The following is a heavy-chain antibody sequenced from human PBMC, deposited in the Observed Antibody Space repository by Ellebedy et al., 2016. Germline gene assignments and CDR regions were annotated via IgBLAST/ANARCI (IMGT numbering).Heavy chain of an antibody. CDR2: VRSRTYI. J-gene: IGHJ4*02. CDR1: GYTFSDYY. CDR3: ARGLTVVTPWYFDS. Sequence: GGSLRLXXAASGYTFSDYYMAWVRQAPGKGLEWVSSVRSRTYIYYADSVKGRFTISRDNAKNSLYLQMNSLRAEDTAVYYCARGLTVVTPWYFDSWGQGTRVTVSS. D-gene: IGHD4-23*01. V-gene: IGHV3-69-1*01.